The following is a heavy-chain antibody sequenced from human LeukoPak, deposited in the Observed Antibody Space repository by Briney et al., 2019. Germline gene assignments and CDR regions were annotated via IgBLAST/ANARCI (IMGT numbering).Heavy chain of an antibody. D-gene: IGHD3-16*02. CDR2: ISSSSSYI. V-gene: IGHV3-21*01. Sequence: GGSLRLSCAASGFTFSSYSMNWVRQAPGKGLEWVSSISSSSSYIYYADSVKGRFTISRDNAKNSLYLQMNSLRAEDTAVYYCARVGITFGGVIVSNYFDYWGQGTLVTVSS. CDR3: ARVGITFGGVIVSNYFDY. CDR1: GFTFSSYS. J-gene: IGHJ4*02.